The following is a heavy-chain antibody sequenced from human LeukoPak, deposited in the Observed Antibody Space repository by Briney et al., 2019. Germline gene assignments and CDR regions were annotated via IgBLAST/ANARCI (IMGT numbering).Heavy chain of an antibody. D-gene: IGHD1-14*01. Sequence: GGSLRLSCAASGFTFSSYSMNWVRQAPGKGLEWVSSISSSSSYIYYADSVKGRFTISRDNAKNSLYLQMNSLRAEDTAVYYCASRPPAERTFDYWGQGTLVTVSS. CDR2: ISSSSSYI. CDR1: GFTFSSYS. V-gene: IGHV3-21*01. CDR3: ASRPPAERTFDY. J-gene: IGHJ4*02.